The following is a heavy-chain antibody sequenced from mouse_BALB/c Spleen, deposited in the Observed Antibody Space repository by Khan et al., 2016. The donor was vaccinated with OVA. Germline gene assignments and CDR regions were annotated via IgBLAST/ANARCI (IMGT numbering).Heavy chain of an antibody. V-gene: IGHV1-9*01. Sequence: VQLQESGAELMKPGASVKISCKATGYTFSSYWIEWVKQRPGHGLEWIGEILPGSGRNNYNEKFKGKATFTADTSSNTAYMQLSNLTSDDSAVYYCARGNYYGSSSWFGYWGQGTLVTVSA. J-gene: IGHJ3*01. CDR1: GYTFSSYW. D-gene: IGHD1-1*01. CDR2: ILPGSGRN. CDR3: ARGNYYGSSSWFGY.